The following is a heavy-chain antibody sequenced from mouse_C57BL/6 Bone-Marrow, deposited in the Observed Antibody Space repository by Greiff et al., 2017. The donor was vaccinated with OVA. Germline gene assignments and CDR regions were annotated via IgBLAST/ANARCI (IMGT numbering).Heavy chain of an antibody. CDR1: GYTFTSYG. CDR2: IYPRSGNT. V-gene: IGHV1-81*01. J-gene: IGHJ3*01. Sequence: QVQLQQPGAELARPGASVKLSCKASGYTFTSYGISWVKQRTGQGLEWIGEIYPRSGNTYYNEKFKGKATLTADKSSSTAYMELRSLTSEDSAVYFCAILLRPFAYWGQGTLVTVSA. D-gene: IGHD1-1*01. CDR3: AILLRPFAY.